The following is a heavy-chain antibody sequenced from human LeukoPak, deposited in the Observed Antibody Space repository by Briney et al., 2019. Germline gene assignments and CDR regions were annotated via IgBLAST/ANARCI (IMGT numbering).Heavy chain of an antibody. CDR3: ARVLGALIDY. CDR2: ISSSSSYM. V-gene: IGHV3-21*01. Sequence: GGSLRLSCAASGFTFSSYSMNWVRQAPGKGLEWVSSISSSSSYMYYADSVKGRFTISRDNAKNSLYLQMNSLRAEDTAVYYCARVLGALIDYWGQGTLVTVSS. D-gene: IGHD3-3*01. CDR1: GFTFSSYS. J-gene: IGHJ4*02.